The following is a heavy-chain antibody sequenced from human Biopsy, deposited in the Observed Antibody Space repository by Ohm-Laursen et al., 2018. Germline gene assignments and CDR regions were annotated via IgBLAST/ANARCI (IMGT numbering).Heavy chain of an antibody. J-gene: IGHJ4*02. CDR1: GGAFTTYA. V-gene: IGHV1-69*15. CDR2: VIPVFGTT. Sequence: SSVKVSCNPSGGAFTTYAIGWVRQAPGQGLEWMGKVIPVFGTTDYAQNFQGRLTLTADESTSTVYMDLTGLRSDDTGIYYCARYASYSGNYGHFDYWGQGTLVTVSS. CDR3: ARYASYSGNYGHFDY. D-gene: IGHD1-26*01.